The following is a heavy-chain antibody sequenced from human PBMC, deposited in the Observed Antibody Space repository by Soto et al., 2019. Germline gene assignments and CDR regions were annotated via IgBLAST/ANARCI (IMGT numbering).Heavy chain of an antibody. D-gene: IGHD3-10*01. V-gene: IGHV4-34*01. CDR1: GGSFSGYY. CDR2: INHSGST. J-gene: IGHJ6*02. Sequence: SETLSLTSAAYGGSFSGYYWSWIRQPPGKGLEWIGEINHSGSTNYNPSLKSRVTISVDTSKNQFSLKLSSVTAADTAVYYCASPLLWFGEGYYYGMDVWGQGTTVT. CDR3: ASPLLWFGEGYYYGMDV.